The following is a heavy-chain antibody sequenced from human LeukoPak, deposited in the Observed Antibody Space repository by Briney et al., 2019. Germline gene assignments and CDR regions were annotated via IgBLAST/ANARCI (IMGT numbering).Heavy chain of an antibody. CDR1: GFTFSDYY. D-gene: IGHD3-10*01. CDR2: IYYSGST. CDR3: ARQVMVRGALYYFDY. V-gene: IGHV4-39*01. J-gene: IGHJ4*02. Sequence: GSLRLSCAASGFTFSDYYMSWIRQPPGKGLEWIESIYYSGSTSYNPSLKRRVTISVDTSKNHFSLKLSSVTAADTAVYYCARQVMVRGALYYFDYWGQGTLVTVSS.